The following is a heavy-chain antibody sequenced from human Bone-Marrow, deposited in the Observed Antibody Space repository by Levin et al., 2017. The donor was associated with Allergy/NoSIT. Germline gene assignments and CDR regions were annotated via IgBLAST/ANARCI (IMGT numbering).Heavy chain of an antibody. V-gene: IGHV3-15*01. Sequence: GGSLRLSCAASGFSLTDAWMSWVRQAPGKGLEWVGRIKSQTDGGTTDYAAPVKDRFTLSRDDSKNVLYLQMTSLKREDTAVYYCTRDESCSGGVCYSYNWFDPWGQGTRVTVSS. J-gene: IGHJ5*02. D-gene: IGHD2-21*01. CDR1: GFSLTDAW. CDR3: TRDESCSGGVCYSYNWFDP. CDR2: IKSQTDGGTT.